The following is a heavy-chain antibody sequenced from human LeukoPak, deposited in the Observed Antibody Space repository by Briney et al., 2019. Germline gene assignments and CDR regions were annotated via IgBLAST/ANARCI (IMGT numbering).Heavy chain of an antibody. CDR1: DYSISSGYF. CDR2: IFHTGSS. V-gene: IGHV4-38-2*02. CDR3: ARDLGLTISDNWFDP. J-gene: IGHJ5*02. Sequence: SETLSLTCTVSDYSISSGYFCTWIRQPPGKGLEWIGSIFHTGSSYYNPSLKSPVAISVDTSKNQFSLELSSVTAADAAVYYCARDLGLTISDNWFDPWGQGTLVTVCS. D-gene: IGHD3-3*01.